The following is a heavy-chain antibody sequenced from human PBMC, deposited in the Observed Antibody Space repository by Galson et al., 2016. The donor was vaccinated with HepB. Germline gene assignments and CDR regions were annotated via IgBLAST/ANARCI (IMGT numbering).Heavy chain of an antibody. D-gene: IGHD3-16*01. CDR1: GFTFSNFA. V-gene: IGHV3-23*01. CDR3: AKEAAIMATFGAFDAFDM. Sequence: SLRLSCAASGFTFSNFAMSWVRQAPGKGLKWVSSISGSGRMTYYADSVKGRFTISRDNSKNTLDLQINSLRAEDTAVYYCAKEAAIMATFGAFDAFDMWGQGTMVTVSS. J-gene: IGHJ3*02. CDR2: ISGSGRMT.